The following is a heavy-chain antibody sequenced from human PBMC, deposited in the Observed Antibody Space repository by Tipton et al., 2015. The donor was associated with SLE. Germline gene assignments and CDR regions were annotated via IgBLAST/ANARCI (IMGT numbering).Heavy chain of an antibody. Sequence: TLSLTCAVYGGSFSGYYWSWIRQPPGKGLEWIGEINHSGSTNYNPSLKSRVTISVDTSKNQFSLKLSSVTAADTAVYYCASGRYYGSGSYYSYYYYYYMDVWGKGTTVTVSS. D-gene: IGHD3-10*01. CDR3: ASGRYYGSGSYYSYYYYYYMDV. CDR1: GGSFSGYY. J-gene: IGHJ6*03. V-gene: IGHV4-34*01. CDR2: INHSGST.